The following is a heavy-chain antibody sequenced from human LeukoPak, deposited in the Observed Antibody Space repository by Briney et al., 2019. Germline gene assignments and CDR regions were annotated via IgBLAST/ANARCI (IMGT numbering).Heavy chain of an antibody. V-gene: IGHV1-69*13. D-gene: IGHD2-8*01. CDR1: GGTFSSYA. CDR2: IIPIFGTA. J-gene: IGHJ4*02. Sequence: SVKVSCKASGGTFSSYAISWVRQAPGQGLEWMGGIIPIFGTANYAQKLQGRVTITADESTSTAYMELSSLRSEDTAVYYCARESLYCTNGVCYTRNYFDYWGQGTLVTVSS. CDR3: ARESLYCTNGVCYTRNYFDY.